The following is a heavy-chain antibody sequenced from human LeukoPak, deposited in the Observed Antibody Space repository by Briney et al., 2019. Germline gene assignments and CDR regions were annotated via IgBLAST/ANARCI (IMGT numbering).Heavy chain of an antibody. J-gene: IGHJ4*02. Sequence: PGGSLRLSCAASGFTFSSYSMNWVRQAPGKGLEWVSYISSSSSTIFYADSVKGRFTISRDNAKNSLYLQMDSLRAEDTAVYYCARGRGYSYGTDYWGQGTLVTVSP. D-gene: IGHD5-18*01. V-gene: IGHV3-48*01. CDR3: ARGRGYSYGTDY. CDR2: ISSSSSTI. CDR1: GFTFSSYS.